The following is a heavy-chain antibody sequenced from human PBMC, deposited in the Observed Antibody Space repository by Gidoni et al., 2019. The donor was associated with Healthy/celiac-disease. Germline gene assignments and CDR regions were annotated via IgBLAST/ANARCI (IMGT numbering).Heavy chain of an antibody. D-gene: IGHD6-13*01. CDR2: ISSSSSYI. CDR3: ARGPRYSSSSAFDI. J-gene: IGHJ3*02. V-gene: IGHV3-21*06. Sequence: EVQLVASGGGLVKPGGSLRLSCAAAGFTLRSYRMIWVRQAPGKGLELVSAISSSSSYISYADSVKVRFTISRDNAKNSLYLQMNSLRAEDTAVYYCARGPRYSSSSAFDIWGQGTMVTVSS. CDR1: GFTLRSYR.